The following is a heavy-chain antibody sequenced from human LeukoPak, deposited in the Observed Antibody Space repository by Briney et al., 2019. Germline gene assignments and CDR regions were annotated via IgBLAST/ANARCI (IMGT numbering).Heavy chain of an antibody. CDR3: ARLDSSGFDY. CDR2: ISSSGRSI. Sequence: GGSLRLSCAASGFTFSSYEMNWVRQAPGKGLEWVSYISSSGRSIYSADSVKGRFTISRDNAKNSLYLQMNSLRAEDTAVYYCARLDSSGFDYWGQGTLVTVTS. V-gene: IGHV3-48*03. D-gene: IGHD3-22*01. J-gene: IGHJ4*02. CDR1: GFTFSSYE.